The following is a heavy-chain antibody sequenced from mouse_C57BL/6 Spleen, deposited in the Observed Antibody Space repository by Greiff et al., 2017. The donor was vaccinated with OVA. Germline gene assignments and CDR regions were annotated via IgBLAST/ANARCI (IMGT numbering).Heavy chain of an antibody. Sequence: QLQQSGPGLVQPSQSLSITCTVSGFSLTSYGVHWVRQSPGKGLEWLGVIWSGGSTDYNAAFISRLSISKDNSKSQVFFKMNSLQADDTAIYYCARKEGYDYDRGYAMDYWGQGTSVTVSS. J-gene: IGHJ4*01. CDR1: GFSLTSYG. D-gene: IGHD2-4*01. CDR3: ARKEGYDYDRGYAMDY. V-gene: IGHV2-2*01. CDR2: IWSGGST.